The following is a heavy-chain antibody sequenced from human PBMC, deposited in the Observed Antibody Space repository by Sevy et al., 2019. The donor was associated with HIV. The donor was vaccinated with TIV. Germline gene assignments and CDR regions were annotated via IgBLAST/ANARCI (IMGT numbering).Heavy chain of an antibody. CDR1: GDSINSAYY. CDR2: IYHSGST. J-gene: IGHJ5*02. Sequence: SETLSLTCTVSGDSINSAYYWGWIRQPPGKGLEWIGSIYHSGSTYYNPSLKSRVTISVDTSKNQFSLKLSFVTAADTAVYYCARDQADYGDNIYYWFDPWGQGTLVTVSS. V-gene: IGHV4-38-2*02. D-gene: IGHD4-17*01. CDR3: ARDQADYGDNIYYWFDP.